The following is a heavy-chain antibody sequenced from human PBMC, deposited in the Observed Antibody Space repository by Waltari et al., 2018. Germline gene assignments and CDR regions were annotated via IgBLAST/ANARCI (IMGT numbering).Heavy chain of an antibody. V-gene: IGHV3-74*03. D-gene: IGHD1-26*01. CDR2: VNNEGTHT. Sequence: EVRLVESGGGLVQPGGSLRLSCGASGFTFNHYWIHWVRHAPGKGLVWVAYVNNEGTHTAYVDAVKGRFTASRDNAKNTLYLQMNSLRVEDTAVYYCARGGLAGATPDYWGQGTLVTVSS. CDR1: GFTFNHYW. CDR3: ARGGLAGATPDY. J-gene: IGHJ4*02.